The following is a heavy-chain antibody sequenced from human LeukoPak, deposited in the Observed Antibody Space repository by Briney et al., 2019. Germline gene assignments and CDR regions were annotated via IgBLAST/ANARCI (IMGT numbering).Heavy chain of an antibody. V-gene: IGHV4-31*03. Sequence: SETLSLTCTVSGGSISSGGYYWSWIRQHPGKGLEWIGYIYYSGSTYYNPSLKSRVTISVDTSKNQFSLKLSSVTAADTAIYYCARNGGYDGENWFDPWGQGTLVTVSS. CDR1: GGSISSGGYY. CDR3: ARNGGYDGENWFDP. D-gene: IGHD5-12*01. CDR2: IYYSGST. J-gene: IGHJ5*02.